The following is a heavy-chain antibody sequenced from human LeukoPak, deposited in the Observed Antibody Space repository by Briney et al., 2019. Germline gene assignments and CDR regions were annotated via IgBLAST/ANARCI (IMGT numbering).Heavy chain of an antibody. CDR2: INCNGGST. J-gene: IGHJ3*02. CDR3: ARAPRNDYDCSGYYRAAFDI. D-gene: IGHD3-22*01. V-gene: IGHV3-20*01. Sequence: GGSLRLSCAASGFTFYVYAMSWVRQAPGKGLEWVSGINCNGGSTGYADSVKGRFTIARDHAKSCLVLQMDSFRAEDSDLYHCARAPRNDYDCSGYYRAAFDIWGQGTMVTVSS. CDR1: GFTFYVYA.